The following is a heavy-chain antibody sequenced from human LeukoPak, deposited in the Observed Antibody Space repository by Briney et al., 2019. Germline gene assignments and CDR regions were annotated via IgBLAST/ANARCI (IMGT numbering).Heavy chain of an antibody. D-gene: IGHD6-13*01. CDR3: AKSSSSWSYYFNY. Sequence: GRSLRLSCAASGFTFSSYGMHWVRQAPGKGLEWVSSITITGSSPYYADSVKGRFTLSRDNSKNTLYLQMNSLRAEDTAVYFCAKSSSSWSYYFNYWGQGTLVTVSS. V-gene: IGHV3-23*01. CDR2: ITITGSSP. J-gene: IGHJ4*02. CDR1: GFTFSSYG.